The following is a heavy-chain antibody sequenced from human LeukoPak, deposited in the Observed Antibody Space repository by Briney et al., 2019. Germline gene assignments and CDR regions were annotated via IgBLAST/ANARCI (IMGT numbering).Heavy chain of an antibody. CDR2: IKQDGSER. D-gene: IGHD3-3*01. Sequence: GGFLRVSCAASGFTFTKYWMTWVRQAPGKGLEWVANIKQDGSERNYVDTVKGRFIISRDNAKNLLYLQMNSLRVEDTAVYYCARENWAPYDWGQGTLVTVSS. CDR3: ARENWAPYD. J-gene: IGHJ4*02. CDR1: GFTFTKYW. V-gene: IGHV3-7*01.